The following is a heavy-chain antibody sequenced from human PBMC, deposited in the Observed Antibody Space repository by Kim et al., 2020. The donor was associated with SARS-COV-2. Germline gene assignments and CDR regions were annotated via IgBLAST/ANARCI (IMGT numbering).Heavy chain of an antibody. CDR2: IYYSGST. CDR1: GGSISSGGYY. D-gene: IGHD3-3*01. Sequence: SETLSLTCTVSGGSISSGGYYWSWIRQHPGKGLEWIGYIYYSGSTYYNPSLKSRVTISVDTSKNQFSLKLSSVTAADTAVYYCARGILITSFGVVAHLDYWGQGTLVTVSS. CDR3: ARGILITSFGVVAHLDY. J-gene: IGHJ4*02. V-gene: IGHV4-31*03.